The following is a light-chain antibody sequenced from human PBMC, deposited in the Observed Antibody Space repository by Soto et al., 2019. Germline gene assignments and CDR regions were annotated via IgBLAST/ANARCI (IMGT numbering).Light chain of an antibody. CDR2: DAS. CDR1: QSVGSK. Sequence: EIVMTQSPPTLSVSPGERATLSCRASQSVGSKLAWYQQRPGQAPRLLIYDASNRATGIPARFSGSGSGTEFSLTISSLQSEDFAVYYCQQYGTSLFTFGGGTRVEIK. J-gene: IGKJ4*01. V-gene: IGKV3D-15*01. CDR3: QQYGTSLFT.